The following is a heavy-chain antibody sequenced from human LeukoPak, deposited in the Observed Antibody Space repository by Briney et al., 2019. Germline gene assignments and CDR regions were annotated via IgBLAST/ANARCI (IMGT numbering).Heavy chain of an antibody. D-gene: IGHD6-13*01. J-gene: IGHJ4*02. Sequence: PGGSLRLSCAASGFTFSSNYMSWVRQGPGKGLEWVSIIYNGGGTYYADSVKGRFTISRDNSKNTLYLQMNSLRVEDTAIYYCARSHSTSWYWYDYWGQGTLVTVSS. CDR3: ARSHSTSWYWYDY. CDR1: GFTFSSNY. V-gene: IGHV3-53*01. CDR2: IYNGGGT.